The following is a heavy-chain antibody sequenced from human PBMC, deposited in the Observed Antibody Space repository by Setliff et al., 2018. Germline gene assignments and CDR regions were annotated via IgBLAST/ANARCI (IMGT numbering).Heavy chain of an antibody. Sequence: PGGSLRLSCAASGFTFSSYWMSWVRQAPGKGLEWVSYISSSGNTIYYADSVKGRFTISRDNAKNSVYLQMNSLRAEDTAVYYCATHGTWGQGTMVTVS. CDR3: ATHGT. J-gene: IGHJ3*01. V-gene: IGHV3-48*04. CDR2: ISSSGNTI. CDR1: GFTFSSYW.